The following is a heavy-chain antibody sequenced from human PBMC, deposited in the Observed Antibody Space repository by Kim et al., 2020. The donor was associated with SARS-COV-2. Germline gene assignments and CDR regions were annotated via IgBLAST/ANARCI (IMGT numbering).Heavy chain of an antibody. J-gene: IGHJ4*02. CDR3: ARHGIGVRGAQGDYFDY. V-gene: IGHV4-39*01. D-gene: IGHD3-10*01. Sequence: PKSRDTISVDTSKNQFSLELSSVTAADTAVYYCARHGIGVRGAQGDYFDYWGQGTLVTVSS.